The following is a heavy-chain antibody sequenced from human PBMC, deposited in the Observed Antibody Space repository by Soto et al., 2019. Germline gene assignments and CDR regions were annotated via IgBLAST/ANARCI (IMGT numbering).Heavy chain of an antibody. V-gene: IGHV3-23*01. CDR1: GFIFENFG. Sequence: GGSLRLSCAASGFIFENFGMSWGRQAPGKGLEWISSISGSGFKKYYADSVKGRFTISRDNSKSTVYLELNNLSAEDTAVYHCAKNQGVELVPLATVDWFDPWGQGSVVTVSS. CDR3: AKNQGVELVPLATVDWFDP. J-gene: IGHJ5*02. D-gene: IGHD1-26*01. CDR2: ISGSGFKK.